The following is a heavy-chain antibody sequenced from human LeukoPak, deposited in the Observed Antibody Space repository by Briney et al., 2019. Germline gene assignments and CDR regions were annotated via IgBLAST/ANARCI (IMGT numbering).Heavy chain of an antibody. J-gene: IGHJ4*02. V-gene: IGHV7-4-1*02. D-gene: IGHD2-15*01. CDR1: GYTCTSYA. CDR3: ARSPVADAEPLLDY. CDR2: INTNTGNP. Sequence: ASVKVSCKSSGYTCTSYAMNWVRQARGQGLEWMGWINTNTGNPTYAQGFTGRFVFSLDTSVSTAYLQISSLKAEDTAVYYCARSPVADAEPLLDYWGQGTLVTVSS.